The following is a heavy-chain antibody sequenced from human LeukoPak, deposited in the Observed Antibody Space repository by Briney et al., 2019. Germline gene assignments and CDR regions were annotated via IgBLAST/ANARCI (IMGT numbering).Heavy chain of an antibody. V-gene: IGHV1-8*03. D-gene: IGHD6-13*01. Sequence: VASVKVSCKASGYTFTSYDINWVRQATGQGLEWMGWMNPNSGNTGYAQKFQGRVTITRNTSISTAYMELSSLRSEDTAVYYCARASRQQLVRYYFDYWGQGTLVTVSS. CDR2: MNPNSGNT. J-gene: IGHJ4*02. CDR1: GYTFTSYD. CDR3: ARASRQQLVRYYFDY.